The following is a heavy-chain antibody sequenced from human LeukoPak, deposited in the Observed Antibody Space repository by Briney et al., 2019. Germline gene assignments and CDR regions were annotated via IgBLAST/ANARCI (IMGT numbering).Heavy chain of an antibody. Sequence: PGGSLRLSCAASGFTFSSYGMHWVRQAPGKGLEWVAVISYDGSNKYYADSVKGRFTISRDNSKNTLYLQMNSLRSDDTAVYYCARAGRRLFGVLIPLSFDYWGQGTPVTVSS. CDR2: ISYDGSNK. CDR1: GFTFSSYG. D-gene: IGHD3-3*01. CDR3: ARAGRRLFGVLIPLSFDY. V-gene: IGHV3-30*03. J-gene: IGHJ4*02.